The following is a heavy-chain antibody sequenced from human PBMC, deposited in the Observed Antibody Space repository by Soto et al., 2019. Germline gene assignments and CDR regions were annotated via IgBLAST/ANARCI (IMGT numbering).Heavy chain of an antibody. V-gene: IGHV3-7*01. Sequence: EVQLVESGGGLVQPGGSLRLSCAASGFSLSDYSMTWVRQAPGKGLEWVAVIKHDGSEKHYLDSVKGRFTISRDDARNSLYLQISSLRAEDTAVYYCARVGVAAPIDPWGQGTLVTVSS. J-gene: IGHJ5*02. CDR2: IKHDGSEK. D-gene: IGHD6-6*01. CDR3: ARVGVAAPIDP. CDR1: GFSLSDYS.